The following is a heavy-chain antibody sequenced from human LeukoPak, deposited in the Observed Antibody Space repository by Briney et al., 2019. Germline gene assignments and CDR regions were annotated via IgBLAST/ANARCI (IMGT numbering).Heavy chain of an antibody. Sequence: GGSLRLSCAASGFTFSSYDMHWVRQAPGKGLEWVSAIGTAGDTYYPGSVKGRFTISRENAKNSLYLQMNSLRAGDTAVYYCARVGVGDAFDIWGQGTLVTVSS. CDR2: IGTAGDT. D-gene: IGHD2-15*01. V-gene: IGHV3-13*01. J-gene: IGHJ4*02. CDR3: ARVGVGDAFDI. CDR1: GFTFSSYD.